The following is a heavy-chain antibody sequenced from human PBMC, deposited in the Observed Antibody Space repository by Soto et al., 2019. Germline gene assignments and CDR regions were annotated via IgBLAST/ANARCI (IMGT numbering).Heavy chain of an antibody. J-gene: IGHJ4*02. D-gene: IGHD2-21*02. V-gene: IGHV1-46*01. Sequence: QVQLVQSGAEVKKPGASVKVSCKASGYTFTSYYMHWVRQAPGQGLEWMGIINPSGGSTSYAQKFQGRVNMTRDTATSPVYMELSSLRSEETAVYYCALFGRCGGDCPYDYWGQGTLVTVSS. CDR2: INPSGGST. CDR1: GYTFTSYY. CDR3: ALFGRCGGDCPYDY.